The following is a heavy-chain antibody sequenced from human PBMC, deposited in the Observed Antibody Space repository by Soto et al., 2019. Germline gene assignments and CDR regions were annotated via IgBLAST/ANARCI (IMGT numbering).Heavy chain of an antibody. D-gene: IGHD2-21*01. CDR2: ISGSGDSA. CDR3: ARHLAAGDL. J-gene: IGHJ4*02. CDR1: GFIFSNYA. Sequence: PGGSLRLSCAASGFIFSNYAMSWVRQAPGKGLEWVSTISGSGDSAYYADSVKGRFTISRDNSKNTLFLQLISLTSEDTAMYYCARHLAAGDLWGQGTLVTVSS. V-gene: IGHV3-23*01.